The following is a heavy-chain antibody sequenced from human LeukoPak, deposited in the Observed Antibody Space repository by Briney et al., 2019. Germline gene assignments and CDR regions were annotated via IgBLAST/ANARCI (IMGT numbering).Heavy chain of an antibody. Sequence: GRSLRLSCAASGFTFSSYGMHWVRQAPRKRLWSGAVISYDGSNKYYADSVNGRFTISRDNSKNTLYLQMNSLRAEDTAVYYCAKDIRWELAAAGVFDYWGQGTLVTVSS. CDR2: ISYDGSNK. CDR3: AKDIRWELAAAGVFDY. CDR1: GFTFSSYG. V-gene: IGHV3-30*18. D-gene: IGHD6-13*01. J-gene: IGHJ4*02.